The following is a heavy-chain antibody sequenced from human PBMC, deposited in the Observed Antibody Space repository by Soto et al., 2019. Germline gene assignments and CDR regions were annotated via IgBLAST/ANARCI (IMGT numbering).Heavy chain of an antibody. CDR2: INWNSGSI. V-gene: IGHV3-9*01. D-gene: IGHD2-21*02. Sequence: GGSLRLSCAASGFTFDDYAMHWVRQVPGKGLEWVSGINWNSGSIGYGDSVKGRFTISRDNAKNSVSLQMNSLRDEDTAVYYCAREETAWPLAYGLDVWGQGTTVTVSS. CDR3: AREETAWPLAYGLDV. CDR1: GFTFDDYA. J-gene: IGHJ6*02.